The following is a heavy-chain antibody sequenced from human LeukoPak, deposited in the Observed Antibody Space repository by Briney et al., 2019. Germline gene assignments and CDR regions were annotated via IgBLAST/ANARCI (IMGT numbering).Heavy chain of an antibody. V-gene: IGHV4-59*12. Sequence: PSETLSLTCTVSGGSISSYYWSWIRQPPGKGLEWIGYIYYSGSTNYNPSLKSRVTISVDTSKNQFSLKLSSVTAADTAVYYCARADYGFWSGYYKVAAFDYWGQGTLVTVSS. CDR1: GGSISSYY. CDR3: ARADYGFWSGYYKVAAFDY. J-gene: IGHJ4*02. CDR2: IYYSGST. D-gene: IGHD3-3*01.